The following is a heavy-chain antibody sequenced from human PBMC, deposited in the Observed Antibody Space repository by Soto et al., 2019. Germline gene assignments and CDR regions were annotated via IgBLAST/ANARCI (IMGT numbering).Heavy chain of an antibody. Sequence: KPSETLSLTCTVSGGSISSGGYYWSWIRQHPGKGLEWIGYIYYSGSTYYNPSLKSRVTISVDTSKNQFSLKLSSVTAADTAVYYCATTVPQRSDYYDSSGYPDAFDIWAQGTMVTVSS. CDR2: IYYSGST. J-gene: IGHJ3*02. D-gene: IGHD3-22*01. V-gene: IGHV4-31*03. CDR3: ATTVPQRSDYYDSSGYPDAFDI. CDR1: GGSISSGGYY.